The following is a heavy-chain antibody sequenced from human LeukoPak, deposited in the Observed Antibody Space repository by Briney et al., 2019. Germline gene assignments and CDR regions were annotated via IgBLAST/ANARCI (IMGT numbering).Heavy chain of an antibody. Sequence: ASETLSLTCTVSGDPIRIYYWSWIRQPPGKGLEWIGYIYYSGSTNYNPSLKSRVTISVDTSKNQFSLKLSSVTAADTAVYYCARAKPRDAFDIWGQGTMVTVSS. CDR3: ARAKPRDAFDI. J-gene: IGHJ3*02. V-gene: IGHV4-59*01. CDR2: IYYSGST. CDR1: GDPIRIYY.